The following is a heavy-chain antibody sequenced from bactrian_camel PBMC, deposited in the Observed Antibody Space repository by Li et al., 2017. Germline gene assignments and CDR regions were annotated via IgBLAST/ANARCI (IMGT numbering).Heavy chain of an antibody. J-gene: IGHJ6*01. D-gene: IGHD1*01. Sequence: VQLVESGGGSVQAGGSLKLSCVVFGYVFGVCELGWYRQVSGKEREGVAVIDSDGTTIYGDSVKGRFTISKDSGKLALSLQMSSLKPEDTAMYYCVASAGDWAVRCGLSQSAFVYWGQGTQVTVS. CDR3: VASAGDWAVRCGLSQSAFVY. CDR1: GYVFGVCE. CDR2: IDSDGTT. V-gene: IGHV3S53*01.